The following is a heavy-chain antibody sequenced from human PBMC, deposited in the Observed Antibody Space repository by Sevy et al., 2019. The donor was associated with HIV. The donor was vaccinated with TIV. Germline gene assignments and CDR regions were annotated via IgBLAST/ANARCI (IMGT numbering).Heavy chain of an antibody. Sequence: GGSLRLSCAASGFTFSSYAVHWVRQAPGKGLEWVAVISYDGKTKYYADSVKGRFTISRDNSKNTLYLQMNRLRAEDTALYYCARRDGIYGGNGFDYWGQGTLVTVSS. J-gene: IGHJ4*02. CDR1: GFTFSSYA. CDR3: ARRDGIYGGNGFDY. CDR2: ISYDGKTK. V-gene: IGHV3-30*04. D-gene: IGHD2-15*01.